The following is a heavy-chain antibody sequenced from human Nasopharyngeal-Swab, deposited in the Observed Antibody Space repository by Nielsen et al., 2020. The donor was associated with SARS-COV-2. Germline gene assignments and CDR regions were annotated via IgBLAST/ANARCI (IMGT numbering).Heavy chain of an antibody. D-gene: IGHD4-17*01. CDR1: GGSFSGYY. CDR2: INHSGST. Sequence: GSLRLSCAVYGGSFSGYYWSWIRQPPGKGLEWIGEINHSGSTNYNPSLKSRVTISVDTSKNQFSLKLSSVTAADTAVYYCARGLGATVTTGCDYWGQGTLVTVSS. J-gene: IGHJ4*02. V-gene: IGHV4-34*01. CDR3: ARGLGATVTTGCDY.